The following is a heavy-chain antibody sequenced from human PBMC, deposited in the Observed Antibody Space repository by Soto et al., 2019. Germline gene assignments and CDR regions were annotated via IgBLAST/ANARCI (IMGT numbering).Heavy chain of an antibody. V-gene: IGHV1-18*01. CDR3: ARVGPSREVPYPFEY. J-gene: IGHJ4*02. CDR1: GYTFTSYG. D-gene: IGHD1-26*01. CDR2: ISAYNHYT. Sequence: ASVKVSCKASGYTFTSYGISWVRQAPGQGLEWMGWISAYNHYTNYAQKFQGRVTMTTDTSTNTAYMELRSLRSGDTAMYFCARVGPSREVPYPFEYWGQGTLVTVSS.